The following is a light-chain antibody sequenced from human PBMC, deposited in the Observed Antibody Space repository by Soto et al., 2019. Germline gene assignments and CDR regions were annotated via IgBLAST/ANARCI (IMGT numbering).Light chain of an antibody. CDR3: CSYAGGTTVVV. CDR1: SSDVGSYNL. Sequence: QSVLTQPASVSGSPGQSITISCTGTSSDVGSYNLVSWYQQHPGKAPKLMVYEGSKRPSGVSYRFSGSKSANTASLTISGLQAEDEADYFCCSYAGGTTVVVFGGGTKVTVL. CDR2: EGS. J-gene: IGLJ2*01. V-gene: IGLV2-23*01.